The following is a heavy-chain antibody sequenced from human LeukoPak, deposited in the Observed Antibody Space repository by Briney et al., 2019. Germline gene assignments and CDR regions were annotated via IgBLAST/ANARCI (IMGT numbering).Heavy chain of an antibody. CDR2: IKQDGSEQ. J-gene: IGHJ6*03. CDR1: GFTFSSYW. D-gene: IGHD1-7*01. Sequence: PGGSLRLSCAASGFTFSSYWMSWVRQAPGKGLEWVANIKQDGSEQYYVDSVKGRFTISRDNAKNSLYLQMNSLRAEDTAVYYCARATTPLSYYYMDVWGKGTTVTVSS. V-gene: IGHV3-7*01. CDR3: ARATTPLSYYYMDV.